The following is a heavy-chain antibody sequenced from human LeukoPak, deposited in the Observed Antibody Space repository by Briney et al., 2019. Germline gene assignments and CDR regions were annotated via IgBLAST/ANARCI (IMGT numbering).Heavy chain of an antibody. Sequence: ASVKVSCKASGYTFTSYGISWVRQAPGQGLEWMGWISAYNGNTNYAQKLQGRVTMTTDTSTSTAYVELRSLRSDDTAVYYCAREMTTVTRGVYGYWGQGTLVTVSS. V-gene: IGHV1-18*04. J-gene: IGHJ4*02. CDR3: AREMTTVTRGVYGY. D-gene: IGHD4-17*01. CDR1: GYTFTSYG. CDR2: ISAYNGNT.